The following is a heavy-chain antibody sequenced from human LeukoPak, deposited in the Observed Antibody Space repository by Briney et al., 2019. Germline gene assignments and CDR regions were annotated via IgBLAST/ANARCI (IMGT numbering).Heavy chain of an antibody. CDR3: ATHVLLWFGELFPFDY. J-gene: IGHJ4*02. CDR2: ISGSGGNT. CDR1: GFTFSSYA. Sequence: GGSLRLSCAASGFTFSSYAMSWVRQAPGKGLEWVSAISGSGGNTYYADSVKGRFTISRDNSKNTLYLQMNSLRAEDTAVYYCATHVLLWFGELFPFDYWGQGTLVTVSS. V-gene: IGHV3-23*01. D-gene: IGHD3-10*01.